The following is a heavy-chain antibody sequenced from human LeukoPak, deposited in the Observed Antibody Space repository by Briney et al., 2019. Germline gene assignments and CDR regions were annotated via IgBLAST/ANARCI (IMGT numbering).Heavy chain of an antibody. CDR1: GYTFTSYG. CDR3: ARARAAAGISDWFDP. Sequence: ASVNVSCKASGYTFTSYGISWVRQAPGQGLEWMGWVSAYNGNTNYAQKLQGRVTMTTDTSTSTAYMELRSLRSDDTAVYYCARARAAAGISDWFDPWGQGTLVTVSS. V-gene: IGHV1-18*01. J-gene: IGHJ5*02. CDR2: VSAYNGNT. D-gene: IGHD6-13*01.